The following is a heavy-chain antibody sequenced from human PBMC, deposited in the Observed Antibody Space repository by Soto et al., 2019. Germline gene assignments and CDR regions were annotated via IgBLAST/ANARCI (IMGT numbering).Heavy chain of an antibody. Sequence: QGQLVQSGAEVKKPGSSVKVSCKASGGTFSSYAISWVRQAPGQGLEWMGGIIPIFGTANYAQKFQGRVTITADESTSTAYMELSSLRSEDTAVYYCARPGGSPAHHGGSAFDIWGQGTMVTVSS. CDR2: IIPIFGTA. J-gene: IGHJ3*02. D-gene: IGHD2-15*01. CDR3: ARPGGSPAHHGGSAFDI. V-gene: IGHV1-69*01. CDR1: GGTFSSYA.